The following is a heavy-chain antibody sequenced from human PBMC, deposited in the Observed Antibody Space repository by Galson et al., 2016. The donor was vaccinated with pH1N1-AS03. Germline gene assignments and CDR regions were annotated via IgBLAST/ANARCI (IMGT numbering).Heavy chain of an antibody. Sequence: SVKVSCKASGYTLTRYYMHWVRQAPGQGLEWMGIIDPSGGPTTYAPKFQGRITITTDTSTSTVYMELVSRSSEDTAVYYCARRYYFDYWGQGTLVTVSS. J-gene: IGHJ4*02. V-gene: IGHV1-46*01. CDR1: GYTLTRYY. D-gene: IGHD3-16*02. CDR2: IDPSGGPT. CDR3: ARRYYFDY.